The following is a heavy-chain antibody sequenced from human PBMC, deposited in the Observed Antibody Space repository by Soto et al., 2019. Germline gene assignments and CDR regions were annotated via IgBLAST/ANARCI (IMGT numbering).Heavy chain of an antibody. CDR2: NNTYNGNT. V-gene: IGHV1-18*01. J-gene: IGHJ6*02. CDR1: GYTFTRYG. CDR3: AMVDVYVTPSPQDV. D-gene: IGHD3-16*01. Sequence: QVQLVQSGAEVKNPGASVKVSCKASGYTFTRYGIGWARQAPGQGLEWMGWNNTYNGNTNYAQNVQGRVTLTTDTSTSTAYMELRSLRSNDTAIYYCAMVDVYVTPSPQDVWGQGTTVIVSS.